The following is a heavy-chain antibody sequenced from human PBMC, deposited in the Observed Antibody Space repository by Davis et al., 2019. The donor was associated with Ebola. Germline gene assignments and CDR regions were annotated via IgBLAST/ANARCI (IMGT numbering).Heavy chain of an antibody. Sequence: ASVKVSCKASGYTFTGYYMHWVRQAPGQGLEWMGWISAYNGNTNYAQKLQGRVTMTTDTSTSTAYMELRSLRSDDTAVYYCARVDDYGDLFDYWGQGTLVTVSS. V-gene: IGHV1-18*04. CDR2: ISAYNGNT. D-gene: IGHD4-17*01. J-gene: IGHJ4*02. CDR1: GYTFTGYY. CDR3: ARVDDYGDLFDY.